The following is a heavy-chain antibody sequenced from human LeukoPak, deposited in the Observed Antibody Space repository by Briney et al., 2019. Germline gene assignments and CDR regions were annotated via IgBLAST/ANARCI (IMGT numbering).Heavy chain of an antibody. V-gene: IGHV5-51*01. CDR2: IYPGDSDT. CDR3: ARQAYYMPGNFDY. D-gene: IGHD3-22*01. J-gene: IGHJ4*02. Sequence: GESLKISCKGSGYSFTSCWIGWVRQMPGKGLEWMGIIYPGDSDTRYSPSFQGQVTISADKSISTAYLQWSNLKASDTAMYYCARQAYYMPGNFDYWGQGTLVTVSS. CDR1: GYSFTSCW.